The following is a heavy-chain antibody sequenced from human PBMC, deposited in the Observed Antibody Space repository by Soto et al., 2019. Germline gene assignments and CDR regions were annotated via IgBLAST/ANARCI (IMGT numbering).Heavy chain of an antibody. CDR2: IHYNGDT. CDR3: ARGAXMGRGVPTSFHF. J-gene: IGHJ4*02. D-gene: IGHD3-10*01. Sequence: SDTLSLTSSFSGGSLTIGGYYWSWVRQHPGKDLQWVGSIHYNGDTYYNPSLRSRTSISLDTSENRFSLMLSSVTAADTAVYFCARGAXMGRGVPTSFHFWGPGTLVTVS. V-gene: IGHV4-31*03. CDR1: GGSLTIGGYY.